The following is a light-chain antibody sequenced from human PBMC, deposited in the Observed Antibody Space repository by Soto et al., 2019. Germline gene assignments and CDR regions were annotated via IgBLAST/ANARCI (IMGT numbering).Light chain of an antibody. CDR3: QRYDSYRM. J-gene: IGKJ1*01. CDR1: QSIVNW. CDR2: KAS. Sequence: DIQMTQSPSTLSASVGDRVTITCRASQSIVNWLAWYQQKPGKAPKVLIYKASTLESGVPSRFSGSGSGTEFTLTISSLQPDDFATYYCQRYDSYRMFGQGTKVEIK. V-gene: IGKV1-5*03.